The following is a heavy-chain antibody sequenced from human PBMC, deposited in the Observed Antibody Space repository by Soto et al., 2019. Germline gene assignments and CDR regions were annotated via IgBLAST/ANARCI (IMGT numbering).Heavy chain of an antibody. CDR2: IYNSGSA. Sequence: QLQLQESGPGLVKPSETLSLTCTVSGGSISSSSYYWGWIRQPPGKGLEWIGSIYNSGSAYYNTSHKRRVTMFVDTTKNQFSLKLSSVTATDTAVYYCARGAAVVTSTEIEWFDPWGQGTLVTVSS. D-gene: IGHD2-15*01. CDR1: GGSISSSSYY. V-gene: IGHV4-39*01. CDR3: ARGAAVVTSTEIEWFDP. J-gene: IGHJ5*02.